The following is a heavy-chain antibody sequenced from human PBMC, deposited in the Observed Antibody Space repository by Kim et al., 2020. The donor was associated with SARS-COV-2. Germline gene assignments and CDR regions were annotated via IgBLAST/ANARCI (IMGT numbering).Heavy chain of an antibody. CDR2: GST. D-gene: IGHD1-26*01. Sequence: GSTYYADSVKGRFTISRDNSKTTLYLQMNSLRAEDTAVYYCAKDHGGSLDYWGQGTLVTVSS. J-gene: IGHJ4*02. V-gene: IGHV3-23*01. CDR3: AKDHGGSLDY.